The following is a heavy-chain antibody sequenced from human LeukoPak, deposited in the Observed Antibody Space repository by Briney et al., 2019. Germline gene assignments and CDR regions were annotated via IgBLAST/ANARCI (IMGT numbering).Heavy chain of an antibody. CDR1: GGSISSYY. V-gene: IGHV4-4*07. Sequence: PSETLSLTCTVSGGSISSYYRSWIRQPAGKGLELIGRIDTSGNTNYKPSLKSRVTMSVDTSKNQFSLKLGSVTAADTAVYYCARDGVLRYFDWSPYYFDYWGQGTLVTVSS. D-gene: IGHD3-9*01. CDR3: ARDGVLRYFDWSPYYFDY. J-gene: IGHJ4*02. CDR2: IDTSGNT.